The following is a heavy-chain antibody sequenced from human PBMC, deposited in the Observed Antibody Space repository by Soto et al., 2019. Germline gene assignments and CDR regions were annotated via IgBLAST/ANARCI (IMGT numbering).Heavy chain of an antibody. J-gene: IGHJ4*02. CDR1: GXTLRTYS. V-gene: IGHV3-23*01. CDR3: AKVGRAITMIVVVPEYYFDY. CDR2: TSGSGGRT. Sequence: GSMRISGAAAGXTLRTYSMSVVRQAPGKGLELVSATSGSGGRTYYADSVKGRFTISRDDSKNTLYLKMNSLRAEDTAVYYCAKVGRAITMIVVVPEYYFDYWGQGTLGTVSS. D-gene: IGHD3-22*01.